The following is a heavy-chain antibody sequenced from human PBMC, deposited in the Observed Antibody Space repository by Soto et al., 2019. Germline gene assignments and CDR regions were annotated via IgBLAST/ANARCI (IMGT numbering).Heavy chain of an antibody. J-gene: IGHJ6*02. CDR3: ARALYYYYGMDV. CDR2: IWYDGSNK. Sequence: GGSLRLSCAASGFTFSSYGMHWVRQAPGKGLEWVAVIWYDGSNKYYADSVKGRFTISRDNSKNTLYLQMNSLRAEDTAVYYCARALYYYYGMDVWGQGTTVTVSS. V-gene: IGHV3-33*01. CDR1: GFTFSSYG.